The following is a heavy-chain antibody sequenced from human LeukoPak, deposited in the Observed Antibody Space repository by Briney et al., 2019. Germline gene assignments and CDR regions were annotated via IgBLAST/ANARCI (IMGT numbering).Heavy chain of an antibody. V-gene: IGHV4-59*01. Sequence: SETLSLTCTVSGGSISSYYWGWIRQPPGKRLEWIGHIYYSGSTNYNPSLKSRVTISVDTPKNQFSLKLSSVTAADTAVYYCASRSSIWSGYQDTLYYFDSWGQGTLVTVSS. CDR3: ASRSSIWSGYQDTLYYFDS. J-gene: IGHJ4*02. CDR1: GGSISSYY. CDR2: IYYSGST. D-gene: IGHD3-3*01.